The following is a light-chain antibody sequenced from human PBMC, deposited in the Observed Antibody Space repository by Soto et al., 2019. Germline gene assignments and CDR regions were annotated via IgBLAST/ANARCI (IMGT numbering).Light chain of an antibody. Sequence: EIVLTQSPGTLSLSPGERATLSCRASQSVSSNYLAWYQQKPGQAPRLLLYGASSRATGIPDRFSGSGSGTYFTLTSSRLEPEDFAVYYCQQYGSSPPYTFGQVTKLEIK. CDR3: QQYGSSPPYT. CDR2: GAS. CDR1: QSVSSNY. J-gene: IGKJ2*01. V-gene: IGKV3-20*01.